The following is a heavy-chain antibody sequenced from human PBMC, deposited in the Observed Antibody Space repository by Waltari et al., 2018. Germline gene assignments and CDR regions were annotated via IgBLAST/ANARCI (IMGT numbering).Heavy chain of an antibody. J-gene: IGHJ4*02. D-gene: IGHD6-19*01. CDR1: GFSPSTSGMR. CDR3: ARITPIAVADYYFDY. Sequence: QVTLKESGPALVKPTQTLTLTCTFSGFSPSTSGMRVSWIRQPPGKALEWLARIDWDDDKFYSTSLKTRLTISKDTSKNQVVLTMTNMDPVDTATYYCARITPIAVADYYFDYWGQGTLVTVSS. V-gene: IGHV2-70*04. CDR2: IDWDDDK.